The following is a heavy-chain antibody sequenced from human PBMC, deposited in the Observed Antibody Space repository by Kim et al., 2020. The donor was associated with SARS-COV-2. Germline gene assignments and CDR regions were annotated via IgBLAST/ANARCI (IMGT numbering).Heavy chain of an antibody. CDR1: GFTFSSYS. V-gene: IGHV3-21*01. CDR2: ISSSSSYI. D-gene: IGHD6-6*01. J-gene: IGHJ4*02. Sequence: GGSLRLSCAASGFTFSSYSMNWVRQAPGKGLEWVSSISSSSSYIYYADSVKGRFTISRDNAKNSLYLQMNSLRAEDTAVYYCARDMGYLGYSSSPASDYWGQGTLVTVSS. CDR3: ARDMGYLGYSSSPASDY.